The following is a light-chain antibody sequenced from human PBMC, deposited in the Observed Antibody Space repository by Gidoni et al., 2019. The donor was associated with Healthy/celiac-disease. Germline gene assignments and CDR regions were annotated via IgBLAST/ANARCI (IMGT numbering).Light chain of an antibody. Sequence: DIQMTQSPSTLSASVGDRVTITCRASPSISSWVAWYQQKPGKAPKLLIYKASSLESGVPSRFSGSGSGTEFTLTISSLQPDDFAAYYCQQYNSYSPTFGQGTKVEIK. CDR3: QQYNSYSPT. V-gene: IGKV1-5*03. J-gene: IGKJ1*01. CDR2: KAS. CDR1: PSISSW.